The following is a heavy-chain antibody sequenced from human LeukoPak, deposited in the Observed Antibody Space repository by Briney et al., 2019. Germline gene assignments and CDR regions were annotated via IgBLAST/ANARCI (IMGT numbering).Heavy chain of an antibody. CDR3: ARDAGWYYYGSGSEGILNTDY. V-gene: IGHV1-69*05. J-gene: IGHJ4*02. Sequence: SVKVSCKASGGTFSSYAISWVRQAPGQGPEWMGRIIPIFGTANYAQKFQGRVTITTDESTSTAYMELSSLRSEDTAVYYCARDAGWYYYGSGSEGILNTDYWGQGTLVTVSS. CDR2: IIPIFGTA. D-gene: IGHD3-10*01. CDR1: GGTFSSYA.